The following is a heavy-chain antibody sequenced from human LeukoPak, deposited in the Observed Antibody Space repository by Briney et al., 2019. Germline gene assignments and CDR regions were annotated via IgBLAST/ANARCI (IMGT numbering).Heavy chain of an antibody. CDR1: GYTFTGYY. J-gene: IGHJ4*02. CDR2: INPNSGGT. D-gene: IGHD3-10*01. CDR3: ARLYYYGSGSYYDY. Sequence: ASVKVSCKASGYTFTGYYMHWVRQAPEQGLEWMGWINPNSGGTNYAQKFQGRVTMTRDTSISTAYMELSRLRSDDTAVYYCARLYYYGSGSYYDYWGQGTLVTVSS. V-gene: IGHV1-2*02.